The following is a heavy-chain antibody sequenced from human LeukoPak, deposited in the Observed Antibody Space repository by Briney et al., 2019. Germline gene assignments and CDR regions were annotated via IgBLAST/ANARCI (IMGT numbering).Heavy chain of an antibody. CDR2: ISYDGSNK. J-gene: IGHJ4*02. CDR1: GFTFSSYA. V-gene: IGHV3-30-3*01. Sequence: GGSLRLSCAASGFTFSSYAMHWVRQAPGKGLEWVAVISYDGSNKYYADSVKGRLTISRDNSKNTLYLQMNSLRAEDTAVYYCATSSWYDFVGYFDYWGQGTLVTVSS. CDR3: ATSSWYDFVGYFDY. D-gene: IGHD6-13*01.